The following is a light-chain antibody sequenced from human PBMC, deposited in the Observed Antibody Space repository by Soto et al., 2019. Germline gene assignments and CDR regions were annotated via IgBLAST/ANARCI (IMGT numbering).Light chain of an antibody. CDR3: QQYNFYWT. CDR1: QTISHW. J-gene: IGKJ1*01. V-gene: IGKV1-5*03. CDR2: KAS. Sequence: DIQMTQSPSILPASVGDRVTITCRASQTISHWLAWYQQKPGKVPKLLIYKASSLESGVPSRFSGSGSGTEFTLTISSLQPDDFATYYCQQYNFYWTFGQGTKVEIK.